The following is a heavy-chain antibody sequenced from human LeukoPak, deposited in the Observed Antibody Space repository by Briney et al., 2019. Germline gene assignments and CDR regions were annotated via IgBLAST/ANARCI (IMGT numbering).Heavy chain of an antibody. CDR2: ISYDGSNK. CDR1: GFTFSSYG. D-gene: IGHD3-9*01. CDR3: ARVLNGPFDY. J-gene: IGHJ4*02. Sequence: GGSLRLSCAASGFTFSSYGMHWVRQAPGKGLEWVAVISYDGSNKYYADSVKGRFTISRDNAKNSLYLQMNSLRAEDTAVYYCARVLNGPFDYWGQGTLVTVSS. V-gene: IGHV3-30*03.